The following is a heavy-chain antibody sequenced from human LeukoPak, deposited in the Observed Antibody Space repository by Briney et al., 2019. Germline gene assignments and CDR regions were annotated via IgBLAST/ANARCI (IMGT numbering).Heavy chain of an antibody. CDR3: AKIDVREYQLLYAY. CDR1: GFTFSSYA. CDR2: ISGSGGST. Sequence: GGSLRLSCAASGFTFSSYAMHWVRQAPGKGLEGVSAISGSGGSTYYADSVKGRFTISRDNSKNTLYLQMNSLRAEDTAVYYCAKIDVREYQLLYAYWGQGTLVTVSS. D-gene: IGHD2-2*02. J-gene: IGHJ4*02. V-gene: IGHV3-23*01.